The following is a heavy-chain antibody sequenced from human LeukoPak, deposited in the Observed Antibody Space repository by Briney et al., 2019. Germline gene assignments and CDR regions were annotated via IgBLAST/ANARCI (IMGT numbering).Heavy chain of an antibody. CDR1: GGSIISYY. CDR3: ARVLCSSDWHADW. V-gene: IGHV4-59*01. Sequence: SETLSLPCTVSGGSIISYYWRWIRQPPGKGLEWIAYIYYSGSTNYNPSLKSRVTISVDTSKNQFSLKLSSVTAADTAVYYGARVLCSSDWHADWWSQGTLVTVSS. J-gene: IGHJ4*02. CDR2: IYYSGST. D-gene: IGHD6-19*01.